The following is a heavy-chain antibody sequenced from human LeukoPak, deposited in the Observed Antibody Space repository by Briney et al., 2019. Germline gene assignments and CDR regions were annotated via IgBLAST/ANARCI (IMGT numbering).Heavy chain of an antibody. CDR2: IYYSGST. CDR1: GGSISSGGYY. J-gene: IGHJ5*02. V-gene: IGHV4-31*03. Sequence: SETLSLTCTVSGGSISSGGYYWSWIRQHPGKGLEWIGYIYYSGSTYYNPSLKSRVTISVDTSKNQFSLKLSSVTAADTAVYYCARGDAANFWFDPWGQGTLVTVSS. CDR3: ARGDAANFWFDP. D-gene: IGHD6-25*01.